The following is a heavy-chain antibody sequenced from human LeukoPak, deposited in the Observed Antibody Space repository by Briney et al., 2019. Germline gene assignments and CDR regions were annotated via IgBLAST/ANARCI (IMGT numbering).Heavy chain of an antibody. V-gene: IGHV4-4*02. CDR2: INHSGST. CDR1: IYSIRSTHW. J-gene: IGHJ4*02. CDR3: ARAPEYYYDSSGYYPFY. Sequence: PSETLSLTCAVSIYSIRSTHWWGWIRQPPGKGLEWIGEINHSGSTNYNPSLKSRVTISVDTSKNQFSLKLSSVTAADTAVYYCARAPEYYYDSSGYYPFYWGQGTLVTVSS. D-gene: IGHD3-22*01.